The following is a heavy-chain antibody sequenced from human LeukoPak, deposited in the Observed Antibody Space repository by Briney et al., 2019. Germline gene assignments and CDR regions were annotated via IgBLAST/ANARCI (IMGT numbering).Heavy chain of an antibody. J-gene: IGHJ4*02. V-gene: IGHV3-48*03. CDR2: ISSSGSTI. CDR3: ARGGGSYLRYFDY. Sequence: GGSLRLSCAASGXSFSSYEMNWVRQAPGKGLEWVSYISSSGSTIYYADSVKGRFTISRDNAKNSLYLQMNSLRAEDTAVYNCARGGGSYLRYFDYWGQGTLVTVSS. D-gene: IGHD1-26*01. CDR1: GXSFSSYE.